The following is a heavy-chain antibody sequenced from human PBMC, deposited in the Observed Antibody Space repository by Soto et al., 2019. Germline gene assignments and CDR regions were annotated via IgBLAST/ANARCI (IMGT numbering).Heavy chain of an antibody. Sequence: GGSLRLSCAASGFTFSSYWMHWVRQAPEKGLVWVSRINSDGSSTSYADSVKGRFTISRDNAKNTLYLQMNSLRAEDTAVYYCARDSRTTTVVKYWGQGTLVTVSS. D-gene: IGHD4-17*01. V-gene: IGHV3-74*01. CDR2: INSDGSST. J-gene: IGHJ4*02. CDR3: ARDSRTTTVVKY. CDR1: GFTFSSYW.